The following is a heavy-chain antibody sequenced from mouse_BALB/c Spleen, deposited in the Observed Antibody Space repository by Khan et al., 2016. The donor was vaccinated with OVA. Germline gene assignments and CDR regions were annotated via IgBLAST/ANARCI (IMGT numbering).Heavy chain of an antibody. Sequence: VQLVQSGGDLVKPGGSLNLSCEASGFTFSSYGMSWLRQTPDKRLEWVATISNGGSYTYYPDSVKGRLTISRDNAKNTLYLQMSSLKSEDTARYYCGRQRITTATGELAYGGQGTVVTV. V-gene: IGHV5-6*01. J-gene: IGHJ3*01. CDR2: ISNGGSYT. CDR3: GRQRITTATGELAY. CDR1: GFTFSSYG. D-gene: IGHD1-2*01.